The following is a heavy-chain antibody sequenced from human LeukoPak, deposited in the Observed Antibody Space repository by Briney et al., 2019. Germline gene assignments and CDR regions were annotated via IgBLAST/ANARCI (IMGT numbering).Heavy chain of an antibody. V-gene: IGHV4-39*07. CDR2: IYYRGST. CDR3: ARDPSYYYDSSGSNDAFDI. J-gene: IGHJ3*02. D-gene: IGHD3-22*01. CDR1: GGSIRSSTYY. Sequence: SETLSLTCTVFGGSIRSSTYYWGWIRQPPGKGLEWIGTIYYRGSTYYNPSLKSRVTISVDTSKNQFSLKLSSVTAADTAVYYCARDPSYYYDSSGSNDAFDIWGQGTMVTVSS.